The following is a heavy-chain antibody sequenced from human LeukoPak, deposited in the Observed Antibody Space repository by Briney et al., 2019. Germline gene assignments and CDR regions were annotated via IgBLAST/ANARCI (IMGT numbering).Heavy chain of an antibody. V-gene: IGHV4-39*01. J-gene: IGHJ1*01. CDR2: IYYSGST. Sequence: SETLSLTCSVFAGSISSSSYYWSWVRQPPGKGLEWIGTIYYSGSTYYNPSHPSLKSRVTISVDTSKNQFSLKLTSVTAADTAVYYCATRYCRSSSCNPLFQHWGQGTLVSVSS. CDR3: ATRYCRSSSCNPLFQH. CDR1: AGSISSSSYY. D-gene: IGHD2-2*01.